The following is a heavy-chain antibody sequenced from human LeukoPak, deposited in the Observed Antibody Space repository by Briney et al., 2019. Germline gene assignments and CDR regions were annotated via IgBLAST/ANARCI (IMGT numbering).Heavy chain of an antibody. CDR2: ISAYNGNT. V-gene: IGHV1-18*01. CDR1: GYTFTSYG. Sequence: ASVKVSCKASGYTFTSYGISWVRQAPGQGLEWMGWISAYNGNTNYAQKLQGRVTMTTDTSTSTAYMELRSLRSDDTAVYYCARGGDYYDSSGYYYPPMPFDYWGQGTLVTVSS. CDR3: ARGGDYYDSSGYYYPPMPFDY. D-gene: IGHD3-22*01. J-gene: IGHJ4*02.